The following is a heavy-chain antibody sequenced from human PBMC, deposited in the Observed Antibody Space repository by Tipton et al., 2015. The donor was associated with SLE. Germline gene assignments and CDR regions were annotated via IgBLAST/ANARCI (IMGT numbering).Heavy chain of an antibody. J-gene: IGHJ4*02. CDR1: GFIVRSHY. Sequence: LSLTCAASGFIVRSHYMSWVRQAPGKGLEWVSVIYSGETTYYADSVKGRFAISRDNSKNTLYLQMNSLRPEDTAVYYCATLWGYCSVGRCYSAFWGQGTLVTVSS. CDR3: ATLWGYCSVGRCYSAF. CDR2: IYSGETT. D-gene: IGHD2-15*01. V-gene: IGHV3-53*05.